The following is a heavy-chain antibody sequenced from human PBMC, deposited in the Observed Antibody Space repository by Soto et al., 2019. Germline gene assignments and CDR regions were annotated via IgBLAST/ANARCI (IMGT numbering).Heavy chain of an antibody. D-gene: IGHD2-21*02. V-gene: IGHV3-30-3*01. CDR3: ARSYCGDDCALDH. CDR2: ISYDGNSK. J-gene: IGHJ4*02. CDR1: GFIFSNYV. Sequence: QVQLVESGGGVVQPGRSLRLSCAASGFIFSNYVMHWVRQAPGKGLKWVAVISYDGNSKHYADSVKGRFTISRDNSKSTLYVQMNSLRAEDTAVYYCARSYCGDDCALDHWGQGTLVTVSS.